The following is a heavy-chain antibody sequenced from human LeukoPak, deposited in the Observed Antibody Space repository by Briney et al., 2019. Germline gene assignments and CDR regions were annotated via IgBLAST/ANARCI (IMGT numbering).Heavy chain of an antibody. J-gene: IGHJ6*03. CDR3: AREEVAATSYLYYYMDV. CDR2: ISSRSNYI. D-gene: IGHD2-15*01. V-gene: IGHV3-21*01. Sequence: GGSLRLSCAASGFTFNNYSMNWVRQAPGKGLEWVASISSRSNYIYYADSVKGRFTISRDNAKNSLYLQMNSLRADDTAVYYCAREEVAATSYLYYYMDVWGGGTTVTVSS. CDR1: GFTFNNYS.